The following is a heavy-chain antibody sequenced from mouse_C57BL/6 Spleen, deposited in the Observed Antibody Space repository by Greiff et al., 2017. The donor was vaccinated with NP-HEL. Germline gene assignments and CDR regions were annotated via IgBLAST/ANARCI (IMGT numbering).Heavy chain of an antibody. J-gene: IGHJ2*01. CDR2: IYPGDGDT. V-gene: IGHV1-82*01. D-gene: IGHD1-1*01. CDR1: GYAFSSSW. Sequence: VQLQQSGPELVKPGASVKISCKASGYAFSSSWMNWVKQRPGKGLEWIGRIYPGDGDTNYNGKFKGKATLTADKSSSTAYMQLSSLTSEDSAVYFCARSEGITTVVATDYFDYWGQGTTLTVSS. CDR3: ARSEGITTVVATDYFDY.